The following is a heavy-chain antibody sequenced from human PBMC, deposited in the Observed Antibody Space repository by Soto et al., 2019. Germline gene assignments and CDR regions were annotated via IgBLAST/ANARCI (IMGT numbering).Heavy chain of an antibody. CDR3: AKSLRLRVYYMDV. J-gene: IGHJ6*03. Sequence: PGGSLRLSCAASGFTFSDYAMTWVRQAPGKGLEWVSGISGGDGNTYYADSVKGRFTISRDNSKNTLYLQMNSLRAEDTAVYYCAKSLRLRVYYMDVWGKGTTVTVSS. CDR1: GFTFSDYA. D-gene: IGHD3-16*01. V-gene: IGHV3-23*01. CDR2: ISGGDGNT.